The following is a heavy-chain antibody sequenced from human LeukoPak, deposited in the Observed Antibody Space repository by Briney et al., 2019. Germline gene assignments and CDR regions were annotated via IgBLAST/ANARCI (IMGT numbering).Heavy chain of an antibody. Sequence: GESLKISCKGSGYSFTSYWIGWVHQMPGKGLEWMGIIYPGDSDTRYSPSFQGQVTISADKSISTAYLQWSSLKASDAAMYYCARHGDCGGDCYDYWGQGTLVTVSS. J-gene: IGHJ4*02. V-gene: IGHV5-51*07. CDR3: ARHGDCGGDCYDY. CDR2: IYPGDSDT. CDR1: GYSFTSYW. D-gene: IGHD2-21*01.